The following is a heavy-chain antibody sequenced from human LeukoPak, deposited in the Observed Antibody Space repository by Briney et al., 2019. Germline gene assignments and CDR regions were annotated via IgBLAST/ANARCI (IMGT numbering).Heavy chain of an antibody. CDR1: GFTFSNYG. D-gene: IGHD4-23*01. CDR2: IWYDGSNK. J-gene: IGHJ6*03. Sequence: GGSLRLSCAASGFTFSNYGIHWVRQAPGKGLEWVAFIWYDGSNKYYADSVKGRFTISTDNSKNTLYLQMNSLRAEDTAVYYCAKDSGGNQFSYYMDVWGKGTTVTVSS. CDR3: AKDSGGNQFSYYMDV. V-gene: IGHV3-30*02.